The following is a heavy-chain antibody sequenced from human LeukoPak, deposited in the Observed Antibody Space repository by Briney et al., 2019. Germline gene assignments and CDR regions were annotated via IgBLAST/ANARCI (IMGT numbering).Heavy chain of an antibody. CDR1: GFTFSSYW. V-gene: IGHV3-7*01. CDR2: IKPDGSEK. Sequence: GGSLRLSCAASGFTFSSYWMSWVRQSPGKGLEWVANIKPDGSEKYFMDSVKGRFTISRDNAMNALYLEMNSLRAEDTAEYFCARERMYSGSGSTYPYYDYWGQGTLVTVSS. D-gene: IGHD3-10*01. CDR3: ARERMYSGSGSTYPYYDY. J-gene: IGHJ4*02.